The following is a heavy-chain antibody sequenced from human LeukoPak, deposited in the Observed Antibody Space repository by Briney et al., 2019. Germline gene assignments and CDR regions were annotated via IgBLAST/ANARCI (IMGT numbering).Heavy chain of an antibody. CDR1: GFTFSSYG. CDR3: AKDSLPYYYDSSGYSDY. V-gene: IGHV3-30*02. CDR2: IRYDGSNK. J-gene: IGHJ4*02. Sequence: GGSLRLSCAASGFTFSSYGMHWVRQAPGKGLEWVAFIRYDGSNKYYADSVKGRFTISRDNSKNTLFLQMNSLRAEDTAVYYCAKDSLPYYYDSSGYSDYWGQGTLVTVSS. D-gene: IGHD3-22*01.